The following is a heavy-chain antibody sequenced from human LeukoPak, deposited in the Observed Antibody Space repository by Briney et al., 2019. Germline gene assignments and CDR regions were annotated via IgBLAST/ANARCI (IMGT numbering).Heavy chain of an antibody. CDR3: ERDRGELGERYFDY. V-gene: IGHV3-20*04. J-gene: IGHJ4*02. Sequence: PAGGSLRLSCAASGFTFDDYGMSWVRQAPGKGLEWVSGINWNGGSTGYADSVKGRFTISRDNAKNSLYLQMNSLRAEDTALYYCERDRGELGERYFDYWGQGTLVTVSS. CDR1: GFTFDDYG. D-gene: IGHD7-27*01. CDR2: INWNGGST.